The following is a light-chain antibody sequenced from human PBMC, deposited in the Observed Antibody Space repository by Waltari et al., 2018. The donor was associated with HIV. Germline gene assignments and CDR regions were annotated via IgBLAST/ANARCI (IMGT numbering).Light chain of an antibody. CDR3: QQSYTSPPT. V-gene: IGKV1-39*01. Sequence: DIQMTQSPSYLSASVGDRVTITCRASQAIGTYFNWYQQKPGTAPRLLIYGAYNLQSGVPSRFIGSGSGTDFTLIISSLQSEDFATYFCQQSYTSPPTFGQGTRVEV. J-gene: IGKJ1*01. CDR1: QAIGTY. CDR2: GAY.